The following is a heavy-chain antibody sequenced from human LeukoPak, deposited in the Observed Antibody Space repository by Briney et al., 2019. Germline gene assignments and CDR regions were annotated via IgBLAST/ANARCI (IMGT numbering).Heavy chain of an antibody. J-gene: IGHJ4*02. Sequence: GGSLRLSCAASGFTFRSYGMSWVRQAPGKGLEWVSAIRGSGGSTYYADSVKGRFTISRDNSKNTRYLQMHSLRAEDTAVYYCAKESLRVVPSATFDYWGQGTLVTVSS. CDR3: AKESLRVVPSATFDY. CDR2: IRGSGGST. V-gene: IGHV3-23*01. CDR1: GFTFRSYG. D-gene: IGHD2-2*01.